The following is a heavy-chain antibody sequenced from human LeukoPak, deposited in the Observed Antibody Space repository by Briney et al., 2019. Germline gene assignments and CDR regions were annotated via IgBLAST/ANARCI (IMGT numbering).Heavy chain of an antibody. CDR1: GFAFSSYN. D-gene: IGHD6-13*01. Sequence: TGGSLRLPCAVSGFAFSSYNLNWVRQAPGKGMEWVSSISSSGSSIFYADSVKGRFTISRDNAQNSLYLQMNSLRVEDTAVYYCARGIAAAGWYYFDYWGQGALVTVSS. V-gene: IGHV3-21*01. CDR2: ISSSGSSI. CDR3: ARGIAAAGWYYFDY. J-gene: IGHJ4*02.